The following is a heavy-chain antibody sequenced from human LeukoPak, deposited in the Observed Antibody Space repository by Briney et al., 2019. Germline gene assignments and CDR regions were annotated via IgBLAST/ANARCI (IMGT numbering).Heavy chain of an antibody. Sequence: GSGPTLIHPRQPLTLTCTFFGFLLSTRGVGVGWIRQPPRKALEWDAVFCWDDDRRYSPSLKSRVTIPRDTSKNQVVLTMTNMDPGDTAIYYCAHSPDSSGYYYFDHWGQGTLVTVSS. CDR1: GFLLSTRGVG. CDR2: FCWDDDR. V-gene: IGHV2-5*02. J-gene: IGHJ4*02. CDR3: AHSPDSSGYYYFDH. D-gene: IGHD3-22*01.